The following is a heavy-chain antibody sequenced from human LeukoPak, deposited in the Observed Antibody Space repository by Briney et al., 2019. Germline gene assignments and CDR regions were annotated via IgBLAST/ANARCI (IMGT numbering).Heavy chain of an antibody. J-gene: IGHJ4*02. CDR1: GGSFSGYY. CDR2: INHSGST. V-gene: IGHV4-34*01. D-gene: IGHD3-3*01. CDR3: ARESTIFGVVIHN. Sequence: PSETLSLTCAVYGGSFSGYYWSWIRQPPGKGLEWIGEINHSGSTNYNPSLKSRVTISVDTSKNQFSLKLSSVTAADTAVYCCARESTIFGVVIHNWGQGTLVTVSS.